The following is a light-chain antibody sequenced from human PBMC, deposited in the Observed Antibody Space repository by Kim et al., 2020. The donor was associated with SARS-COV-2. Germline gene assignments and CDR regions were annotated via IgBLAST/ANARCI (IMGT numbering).Light chain of an antibody. CDR1: QSVSRY. J-gene: IGKJ4*01. V-gene: IGKV3-11*01. CDR2: DAS. CDR3: QHRSNWPLT. Sequence: LSPGERATLSCRASQSVSRYLAWYQQKPGQAPRLLIYDASNRATGIPARFSGSGSGTDFTFTISSLEPEDFAVYYCQHRSNWPLTFGGGTKVDIK.